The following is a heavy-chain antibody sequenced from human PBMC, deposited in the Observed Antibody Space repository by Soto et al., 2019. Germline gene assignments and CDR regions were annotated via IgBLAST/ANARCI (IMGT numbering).Heavy chain of an antibody. Sequence: GKWLEWVSSISSSSSYIYYADSVKGRFTISRDNAKNSLYLQMNSLRAEDTAVYYCVIFAVMTRHTNFSYG. CDR2: ISSSSSYI. CDR3: VIFAVMTRHTNFSYG. J-gene: IGHJ6*01. D-gene: IGHD3-3*01. V-gene: IGHV3-21*01.